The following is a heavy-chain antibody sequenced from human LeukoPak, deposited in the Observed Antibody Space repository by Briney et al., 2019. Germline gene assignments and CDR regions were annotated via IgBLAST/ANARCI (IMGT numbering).Heavy chain of an antibody. Sequence: PGRSLRLSCAASGFTFSSYGMHWVRQAPGEGLEWVAVISYDGSNKYYADSVKGRFTISRDNSKNTLYLQMNSLRAEDTAVYYCAKIPAGNNAFDIWGQGTMVTVPS. J-gene: IGHJ3*02. CDR3: AKIPAGNNAFDI. CDR2: ISYDGSNK. D-gene: IGHD4-23*01. V-gene: IGHV3-30*18. CDR1: GFTFSSYG.